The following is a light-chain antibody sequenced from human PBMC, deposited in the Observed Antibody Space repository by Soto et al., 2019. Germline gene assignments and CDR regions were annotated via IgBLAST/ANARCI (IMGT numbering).Light chain of an antibody. V-gene: IGKV3-15*01. CDR1: QSISRN. CDR2: GAS. J-gene: IGKJ2*01. CDR3: QQYNDWPRT. Sequence: EIVMTQSPATLSVTAGERATLSCRASQSISRNLAWYQQKPGQSPRLLIYGASTRATGIPARFSGSGSGTEFTLTISSLQSEDFAVYYCQQYNDWPRTFGQGTKLDI.